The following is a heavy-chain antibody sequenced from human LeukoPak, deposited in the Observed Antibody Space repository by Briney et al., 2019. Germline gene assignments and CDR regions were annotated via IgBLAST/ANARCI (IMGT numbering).Heavy chain of an antibody. CDR1: GFTFSSYA. D-gene: IGHD1-14*01. CDR3: ARGQPRPLLFDY. CDR2: ISYDGSNK. V-gene: IGHV3-30-3*01. J-gene: IGHJ4*02. Sequence: GGSLRLSCAASGFTFSSYAVHWVRQAPGKGLEWVAVISYDGSNKYYADSVKGRFTISRDNSKNTLYLQMNSLRAEDTAVYYCARGQPRPLLFDYWGQGTLVTVSS.